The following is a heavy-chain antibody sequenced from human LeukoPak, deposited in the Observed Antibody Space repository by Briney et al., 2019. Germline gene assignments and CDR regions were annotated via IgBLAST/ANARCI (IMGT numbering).Heavy chain of an antibody. CDR2: ISGHNYDT. D-gene: IGHD2-15*01. CDR1: GYTFTSYA. V-gene: IGHV1-18*01. CDR3: ARAGYCSGGSCYPYYYYYYMDV. J-gene: IGHJ6*03. Sequence: ASVKVSCKASGYTFTSYAISWVRQAPGQGLDWMGWISGHNYDTNYAQMLQGRITMTTDTSTSTAYMELRSLRSDDTDVYYCARAGYCSGGSCYPYYYYYYMDVWGKGTTVTVSS.